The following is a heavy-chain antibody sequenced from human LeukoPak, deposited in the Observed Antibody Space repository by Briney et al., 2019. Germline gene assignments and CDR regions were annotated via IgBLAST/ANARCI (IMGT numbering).Heavy chain of an antibody. CDR2: INHSGST. D-gene: IGHD3-10*01. V-gene: IGHV4-34*01. CDR3: ASHYGSGTFYSPFEY. Sequence: SETLSLTCAVYGGSFSGYYWSWIRQPPGKGLEWIGEINHSGSTNYNPSLKSRVTISVDTPKNQFSLKLNSVTAADTAVYYCASHYGSGTFYSPFEYWGQGTLVPVSS. J-gene: IGHJ4*02. CDR1: GGSFSGYY.